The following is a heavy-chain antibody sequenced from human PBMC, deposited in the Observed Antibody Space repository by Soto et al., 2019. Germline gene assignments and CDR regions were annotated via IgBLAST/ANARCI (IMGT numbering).Heavy chain of an antibody. CDR1: GFVFSTLE. D-gene: IGHD6-6*01. J-gene: IGHJ4*01. Sequence: PGGSLRLSCAASGFVFSTLEMIWVRQAPGKGLEWVSYIDSRGDTIFYADSVKGRFTVSRDNANNSLHLQMNSLRVEDTAIYYCARRTSTDHWGPGTLVTVSS. CDR2: IDSRGDTI. V-gene: IGHV3-48*03. CDR3: ARRTSTDH.